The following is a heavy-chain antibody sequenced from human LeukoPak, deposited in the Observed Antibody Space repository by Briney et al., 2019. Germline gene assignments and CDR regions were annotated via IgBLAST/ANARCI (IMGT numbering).Heavy chain of an antibody. V-gene: IGHV1-2*04. D-gene: IGHD5-12*01. Sequence: ASVKVSCKASGYRFTGYYIHWLRQVPGQGLEWMGWINPETGDPYYGQKFLGWVTMTRDTSISTAYMELSRLTSDDMAVYYCARDPTRGDLSVYWGQGSLVTVSS. J-gene: IGHJ4*02. CDR2: INPETGDP. CDR1: GYRFTGYY. CDR3: ARDPTRGDLSVY.